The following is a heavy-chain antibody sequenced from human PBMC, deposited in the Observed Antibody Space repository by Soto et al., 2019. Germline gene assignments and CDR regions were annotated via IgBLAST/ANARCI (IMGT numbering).Heavy chain of an antibody. CDR2: INQDGSQK. V-gene: IGHV3-7*03. CDR3: ARIYCSSSSCYIDF. CDR1: GFTLSNYW. J-gene: IGHJ4*02. Sequence: EVQLVESGGGLVQPGGSLRLSCAASGFTLSNYWMSWVRQAPGKGLERVANINQDGSQKFYLDSVEGRFTISRDNARNSLYLQMNSLRAEDTAIYYCARIYCSSSSCYIDFWGQVILVTVSS. D-gene: IGHD2-2*02.